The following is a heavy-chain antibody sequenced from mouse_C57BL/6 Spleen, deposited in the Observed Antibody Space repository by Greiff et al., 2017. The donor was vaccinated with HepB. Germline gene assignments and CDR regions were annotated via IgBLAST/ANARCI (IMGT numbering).Heavy chain of an antibody. J-gene: IGHJ1*03. D-gene: IGHD1-1*01. CDR1: GYTFTDYE. Sequence: QVQLQQSGAELVRPGASVTLSCKASGYTFTDYEMHWVKQTPVHGLEWIGAIDPETGGTAYNQKFKGKAILTADKSSSTAYMELRSLTSEDSAVYYCTRSRTTVVIDVGGTGTTVTVSS. CDR2: IDPETGGT. CDR3: TRSRTTVVIDV. V-gene: IGHV1-15*01.